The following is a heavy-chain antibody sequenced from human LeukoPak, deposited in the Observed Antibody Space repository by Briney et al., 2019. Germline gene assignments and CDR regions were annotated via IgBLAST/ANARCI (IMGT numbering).Heavy chain of an antibody. Sequence: GGSLRLSCAGSGFTFSSYSIHWVRQVSGKGLEWVAVISYDGSNKYYADSVKGRFTISRDNSRNTVYLQMNSLRPEDTAVYSCARDLVGYGGGFDYWGQGTLVTLSS. D-gene: IGHD4-23*01. CDR2: ISYDGSNK. J-gene: IGHJ4*02. CDR1: GFTFSSYS. CDR3: ARDLVGYGGGFDY. V-gene: IGHV3-30*04.